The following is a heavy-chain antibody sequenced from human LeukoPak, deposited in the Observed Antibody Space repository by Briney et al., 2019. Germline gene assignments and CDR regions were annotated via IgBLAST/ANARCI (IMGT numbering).Heavy chain of an antibody. Sequence: SETLSLTCSVSGGSISSSSFYWGWIRQPPGKGLEWIASIYYSGSTYYNPSLKSRVTVSVDTSKNQFSLKLSSVTAADTAVYYCAKETVGYSGYDLNWFDPWGQGTLVTVSS. CDR3: AKETVGYSGYDLNWFDP. CDR2: IYYSGST. J-gene: IGHJ5*02. D-gene: IGHD5-12*01. V-gene: IGHV4-39*07. CDR1: GGSISSSSFY.